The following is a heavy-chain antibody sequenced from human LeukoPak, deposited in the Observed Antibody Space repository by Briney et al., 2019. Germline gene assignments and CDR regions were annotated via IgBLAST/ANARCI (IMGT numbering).Heavy chain of an antibody. Sequence: GGSLRLSCVVSGFSFRTYAMHWVRQAPGKGLEWVAATSYDESEKYYADSVRGRITISRDNSENTLYLQMNSLRTEDTAVYYCAKVEVVGMTFDAVDIWGQGTMVTVSS. CDR1: GFSFRTYA. CDR2: TSYDESEK. CDR3: AKVEVVGMTFDAVDI. D-gene: IGHD2-21*01. V-gene: IGHV3-30*18. J-gene: IGHJ3*02.